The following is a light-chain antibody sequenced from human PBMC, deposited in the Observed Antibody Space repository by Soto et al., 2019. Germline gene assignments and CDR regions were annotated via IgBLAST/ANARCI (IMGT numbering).Light chain of an antibody. V-gene: IGKV1-5*03. CDR3: QQYHIYSGT. CDR2: KAS. J-gene: IGKJ1*01. Sequence: DIQMTHSPSTLSASLVDRVTITCRASQTIDSWLAWYQQRPGKPPNLLIYKASTLASGVPSRFSGSGSGTEFTLTINSLQPDDFATYYCQQYHIYSGTFGQGTKVDIK. CDR1: QTIDSW.